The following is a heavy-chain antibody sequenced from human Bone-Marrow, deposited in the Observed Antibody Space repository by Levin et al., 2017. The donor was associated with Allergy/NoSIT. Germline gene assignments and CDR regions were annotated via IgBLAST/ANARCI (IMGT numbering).Heavy chain of an antibody. V-gene: IGHV3-33*01. CDR3: ARDWALTGIDEPTILNDH. D-gene: IGHD3-9*01. Sequence: GESLKISCEASGFTFRNYAMHWVRQAPGKGLEWVAVIWSDGNNQYYAGPVKGRFIISRDNSKHTLYLQMNSLRAEDTGSYYCARDWALTGIDEPTILNDHWGQGTLVTVSS. CDR1: GFTFRNYA. J-gene: IGHJ4*02. CDR2: IWSDGNNQ.